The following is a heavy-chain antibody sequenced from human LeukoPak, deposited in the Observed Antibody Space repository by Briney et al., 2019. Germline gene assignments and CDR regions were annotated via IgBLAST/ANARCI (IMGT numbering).Heavy chain of an antibody. J-gene: IGHJ5*01. CDR3: VRDWDHFDFDS. Sequence: GGSLRLSCAASGFTFSTYWMSWIRQAPGKGLEWVANIKHDGSEKYYVDSVKGRFTISRDNAKNTLYLQMKSLRAEDTAVYYCVRDWDHFDFDSWGQGTLVTVSS. CDR1: GFTFSTYW. V-gene: IGHV3-7*01. CDR2: IKHDGSEK. D-gene: IGHD3-9*01.